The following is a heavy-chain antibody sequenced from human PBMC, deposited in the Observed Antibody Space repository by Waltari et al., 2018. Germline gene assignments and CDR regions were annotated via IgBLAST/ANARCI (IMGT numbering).Heavy chain of an antibody. V-gene: IGHV4-61*09. CDR1: GGSISSGSYY. Sequence: QVQLQESGPGLVKPSQTLSLTCTVSGGSISSGSYYWSWIRPPAGKGLEWIGYIYTSGSTNYNPSLKSRVTISVDTSKNQFSLKLSSVTAADTAVYYCASGLTADFWSGYYDYWGQGTLVTVSS. J-gene: IGHJ4*02. CDR2: IYTSGST. D-gene: IGHD3-3*01. CDR3: ASGLTADFWSGYYDY.